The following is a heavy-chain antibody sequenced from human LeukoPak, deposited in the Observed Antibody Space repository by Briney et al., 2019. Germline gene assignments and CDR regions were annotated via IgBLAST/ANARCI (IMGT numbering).Heavy chain of an antibody. Sequence: TGGSLRLSCGASVFPVSSNYMSWVRQAPGKGLEWVSVIYSGGSTYYAASVKGRFTISRDNSKNTLYLQMNSLRAEDTAVYYCATRPGIAAAGNMDQDWFDPWGQGTLVTVSS. CDR3: ATRPGIAAAGNMDQDWFDP. CDR2: IYSGGST. V-gene: IGHV3-66*02. J-gene: IGHJ5*02. D-gene: IGHD6-13*01. CDR1: VFPVSSNY.